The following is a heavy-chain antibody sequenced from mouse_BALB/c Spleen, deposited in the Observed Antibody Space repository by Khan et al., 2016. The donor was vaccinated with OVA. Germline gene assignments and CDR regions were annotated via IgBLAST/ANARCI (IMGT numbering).Heavy chain of an antibody. V-gene: IGHV9-3-1*01. CDR3: ARRNYRYHRHFDV. Sequence: QIQLVQSGPELKKPGETVKISCKASGYTFTNYGMNWVKQAPGKGLKWMGWINTYTGEPTYGADFKGRFAFSLETYAKTAYLQIHNLKNEDTATYFCARRNYRYHRHFDVWGAGTTVTVSS. J-gene: IGHJ1*01. D-gene: IGHD2-14*01. CDR2: INTYTGEP. CDR1: GYTFTNYG.